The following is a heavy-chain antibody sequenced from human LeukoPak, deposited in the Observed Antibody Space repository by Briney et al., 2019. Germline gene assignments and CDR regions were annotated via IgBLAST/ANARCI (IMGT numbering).Heavy chain of an antibody. CDR3: AKGPRDGYNALDY. CDR2: IGGSGTNT. CDR1: GFTFSSYA. V-gene: IGHV3-23*01. Sequence: GGSLRLSCAASGFTFSSYAMSWVRQAPGKGLEWVSAIGGSGTNTYYADSVKGRFTISRDNSKNTVYLQMNSLRAEDTAVYYCAKGPRDGYNALDYWGRGTLVTVSS. D-gene: IGHD5-24*01. J-gene: IGHJ4*02.